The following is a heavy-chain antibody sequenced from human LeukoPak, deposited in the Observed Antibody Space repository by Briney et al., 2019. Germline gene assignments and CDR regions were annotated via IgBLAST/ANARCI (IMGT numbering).Heavy chain of an antibody. CDR1: GGSVSSTNW. J-gene: IGHJ4*02. V-gene: IGHV4-4*02. Sequence: SETLSLTCGVSGGSVSSTNWWTWIRQPPGKGLEWIGEVHLDGRTNFNPSLKSRLTMSVDLSENHVSLKLTSVTAADTAVYYCAREGGFSRPLDYSGQGTLVTVPS. D-gene: IGHD6-25*01. CDR2: VHLDGRT. CDR3: AREGGFSRPLDY.